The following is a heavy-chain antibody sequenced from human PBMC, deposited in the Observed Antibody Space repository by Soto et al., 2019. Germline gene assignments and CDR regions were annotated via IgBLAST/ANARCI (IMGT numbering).Heavy chain of an antibody. D-gene: IGHD3-10*01. J-gene: IGHJ4*02. CDR1: GFTFSSYG. CDR3: ARGSYYGSGSYYPPFDD. CDR2: IWYDGRNK. Sequence: QVQLVESGGGVVQPGRSLRLSCAASGFTFSSYGMHWVRQAPGKGLEWVAVIWYDGRNKYYADSVKRRLTISRDNSKNTLYLQMNSLRAEDTAVYYCARGSYYGSGSYYPPFDDWGQGTLVTVSS. V-gene: IGHV3-33*01.